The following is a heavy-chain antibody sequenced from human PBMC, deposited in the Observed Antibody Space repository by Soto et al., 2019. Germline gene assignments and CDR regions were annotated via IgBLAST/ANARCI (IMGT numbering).Heavy chain of an antibody. CDR3: ARDSYYDSSGYA. CDR2: IYYSGST. J-gene: IGHJ5*02. CDR1: GGSISSGGYY. D-gene: IGHD3-22*01. V-gene: IGHV4-31*03. Sequence: SETLSLTCTVSGGSISSGGYYWSWIRQHPGKGLEWIGYIYYSGSTYYNPSLKSRVTISVDTSKNQFSLKLSSVTAADTAVYYCARDSYYDSSGYACGQGTLVTVSS.